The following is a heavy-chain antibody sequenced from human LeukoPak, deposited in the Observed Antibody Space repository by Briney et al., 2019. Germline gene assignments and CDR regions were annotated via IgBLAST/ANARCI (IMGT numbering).Heavy chain of an antibody. J-gene: IGHJ4*02. CDR2: INPNSGGT. Sequence: VASVKVSCKASGYTFTGYYMHWVRQAPGQGLEWMGWINPNSGGTNYAQKFQGRVTMTRDTSISTAYMELSRLRSDDTAVYYCARDLRITMVRGVMGYWGQGTLVTVSS. CDR3: ARDLRITMVRGVMGY. V-gene: IGHV1-2*02. D-gene: IGHD3-10*01. CDR1: GYTFTGYY.